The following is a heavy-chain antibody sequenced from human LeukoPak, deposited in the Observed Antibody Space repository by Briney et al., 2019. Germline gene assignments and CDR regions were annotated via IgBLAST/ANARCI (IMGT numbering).Heavy chain of an antibody. CDR3: ARQVFGEGDSDYFDS. CDR1: GASISSSY. V-gene: IGHV4-59*08. J-gene: IGHJ4*02. D-gene: IGHD3-10*01. CDR2: IAYTGST. Sequence: SETLSLTCTVSGASISSSYWNWIRQPPGRRMEWIGFIAYTGSTTYNPSLKSRVTLALDASKDQFSLTLGSVTAADTAVYYCARQVFGEGDSDYFDSWGQGTLVTVSS.